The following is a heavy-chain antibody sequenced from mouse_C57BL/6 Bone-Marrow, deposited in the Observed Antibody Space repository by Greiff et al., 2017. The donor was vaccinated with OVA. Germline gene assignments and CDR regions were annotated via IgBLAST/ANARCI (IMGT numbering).Heavy chain of an antibody. CDR3: ARPYYGYGFDY. Sequence: QVQLQQSGAELARPGASVKLSCKASGYTFTSYGISWVKQRTGQGLEWIGEIYPRSGNTYYNEKFKGKATLTADKSSSTAYIELRSLTSEDSAVYFCARPYYGYGFDYWGQGTTLTVSS. CDR1: GYTFTSYG. D-gene: IGHD2-9*01. V-gene: IGHV1-81*01. CDR2: IYPRSGNT. J-gene: IGHJ2*01.